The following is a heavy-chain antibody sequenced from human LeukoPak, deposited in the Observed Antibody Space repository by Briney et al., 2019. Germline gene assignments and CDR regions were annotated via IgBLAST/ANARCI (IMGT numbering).Heavy chain of an antibody. V-gene: IGHV4-59*02. Sequence: SETLSLTCSVSGGSVSTYYWSWIRQPPGKGLEWIGYVYYTGSTNYNPSLKSRVTIFEDKSKNQFSLRLNSVTAADTAVYYCARGGPHYGMDVWGQGTTVTVSS. J-gene: IGHJ6*02. CDR3: ARGGPHYGMDV. CDR2: VYYTGST. CDR1: GGSVSTYY. D-gene: IGHD1-14*01.